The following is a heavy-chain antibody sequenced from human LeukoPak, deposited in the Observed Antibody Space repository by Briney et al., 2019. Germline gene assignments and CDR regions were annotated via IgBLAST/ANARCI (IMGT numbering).Heavy chain of an antibody. Sequence: AASVKVSCKASGYTFTGYYMHWVRQAPGQGPEWMGWINPNSGGTNYAQKFQGRVTMTRDTSISTAYMELSRLRSDDTAVYYCARDTWDIVVVVAGFDPWGQGTLVTVSS. J-gene: IGHJ5*02. V-gene: IGHV1-2*02. CDR3: ARDTWDIVVVVAGFDP. CDR2: INPNSGGT. D-gene: IGHD2-15*01. CDR1: GYTFTGYY.